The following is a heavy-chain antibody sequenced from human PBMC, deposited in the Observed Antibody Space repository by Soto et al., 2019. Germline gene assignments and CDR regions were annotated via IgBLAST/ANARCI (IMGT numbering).Heavy chain of an antibody. Sequence: ASVKVSCKASGYTFTSYDINWVRQAPGQGLEWMGGMNPNSGTANYAQKFQGRVTITTDASISTAYMELSSLISEDTAVYYCASDILTGSEAFDIWGQGTMVTVS. CDR1: GYTFTSYD. J-gene: IGHJ3*02. D-gene: IGHD3-9*01. V-gene: IGHV1-8*03. CDR2: MNPNSGTA. CDR3: ASDILTGSEAFDI.